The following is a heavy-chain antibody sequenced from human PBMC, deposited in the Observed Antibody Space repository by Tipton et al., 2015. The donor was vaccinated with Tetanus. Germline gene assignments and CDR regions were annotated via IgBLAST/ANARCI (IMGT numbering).Heavy chain of an antibody. D-gene: IGHD3-10*01. V-gene: IGHV4-30-4*01. CDR3: ARHPPPYYYGSGSYLDY. J-gene: IGHJ4*02. Sequence: TLSLTCSVSGGSISRGDYYWSWIRQPPGKGLEWIGNIYYSGSTYYNPSLKSRVTISVDTSQKQISLKVNSVTAADTAVYFCARHPPPYYYGSGSYLDYWGQGTPVTVSS. CDR1: GGSISRGDYY. CDR2: IYYSGST.